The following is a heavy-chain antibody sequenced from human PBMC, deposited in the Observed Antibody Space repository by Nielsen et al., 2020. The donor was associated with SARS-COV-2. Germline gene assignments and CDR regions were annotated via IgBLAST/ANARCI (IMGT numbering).Heavy chain of an antibody. CDR1: GFIFSDYS. D-gene: IGHD3-9*01. V-gene: IGHV3-21*01. CDR3: ARALTGPFDY. J-gene: IGHJ4*02. Sequence: GGSLRLSCAASGFIFSDYSMNWVRHPPGKGLEWVSHISTRSSYKAYADSVKGRFTVSRDNAKNSLYLQMNSLRAEDTAVYYCARALTGPFDYWGQGTLVTVSS. CDR2: ISTRSSYK.